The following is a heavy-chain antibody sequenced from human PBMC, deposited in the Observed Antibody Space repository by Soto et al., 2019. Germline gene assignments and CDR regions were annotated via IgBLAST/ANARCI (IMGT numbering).Heavy chain of an antibody. Sequence: PSETLSLTCTVSGGSISSYYWSWIRQPPGKGLEWIGYIYYSGSTNYNPSLKSRVTISVDTSKNQFSLKLSSVTAADTAVYYCARLLGDYLFDYWGQGTLVTVSS. J-gene: IGHJ4*02. CDR1: GGSISSYY. D-gene: IGHD4-17*01. V-gene: IGHV4-59*08. CDR3: ARLLGDYLFDY. CDR2: IYYSGST.